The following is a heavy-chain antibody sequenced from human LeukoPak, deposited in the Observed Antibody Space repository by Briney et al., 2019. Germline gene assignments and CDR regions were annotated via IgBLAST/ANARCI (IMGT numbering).Heavy chain of an antibody. V-gene: IGHV3-9*01. CDR2: ISWNSGSI. D-gene: IGHD6-19*01. CDR3: ANLATSVAGNKYYFDY. J-gene: IGHJ4*02. Sequence: GGSLRLSCAASGFTFSNYAMHWVRQAPGKGLEWVSGISWNSGSIGYADSVKGRFTISRDNAKNSLYLQMNSLRAEDTALYYCANLATSVAGNKYYFDYWGQGTLVTVSS. CDR1: GFTFSNYA.